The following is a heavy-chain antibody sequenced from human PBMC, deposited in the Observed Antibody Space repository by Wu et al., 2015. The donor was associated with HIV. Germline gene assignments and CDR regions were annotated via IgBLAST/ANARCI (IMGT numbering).Heavy chain of an antibody. D-gene: IGHD3-16*01. CDR1: GYTFTSYY. CDR3: ARERYGAVSGLSMDV. CDR2: TNPSGGNT. V-gene: IGHV1-46*04. Sequence: QVQLVQSGTEVKKPETSVTISCKASGYTFTSYYIHWVRQAPGQGLEWVGMTNPSGGNTRFAQRLWGRPTMTRDTSTTTVSLSLSNLKYEDTAIYYCARERYGAVSGLSMDVWGRGTTVIVSS. J-gene: IGHJ6*03.